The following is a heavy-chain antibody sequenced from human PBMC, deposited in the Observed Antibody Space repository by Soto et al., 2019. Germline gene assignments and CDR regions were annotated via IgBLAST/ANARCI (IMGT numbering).Heavy chain of an antibody. CDR3: AKGITGIPPRACFDY. CDR2: ISGSGGST. CDR1: GFTFSSYA. D-gene: IGHD1-20*01. Sequence: GGSLRLSCAASGFTFSSYAMSWVRQAPGKGLEWVPAISGSGGSTYYADSVKGRFTISRDNSKNTLYLQMNSLRAEDTAVYYCAKGITGIPPRACFDYWGQGTLVTVSS. J-gene: IGHJ4*02. V-gene: IGHV3-23*01.